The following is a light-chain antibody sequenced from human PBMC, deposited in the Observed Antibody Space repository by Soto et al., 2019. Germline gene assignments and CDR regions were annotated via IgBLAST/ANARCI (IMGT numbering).Light chain of an antibody. Sequence: EIVLTQSPGTLSLSPGERATLSCRASRGVTRSLAWFQQKAGQAPRLLIYGASTRATGIPDRFSGSGSGTDFTLIISRVEPEDFAVYYCRQHGTSPYTFGQRTKVDIK. CDR2: GAS. CDR1: RGVTRS. V-gene: IGKV3-20*01. CDR3: RQHGTSPYT. J-gene: IGKJ1*01.